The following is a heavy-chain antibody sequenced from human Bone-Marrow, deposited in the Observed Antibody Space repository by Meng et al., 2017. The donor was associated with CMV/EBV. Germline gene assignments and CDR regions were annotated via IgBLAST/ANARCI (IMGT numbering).Heavy chain of an antibody. CDR3: ARDNANGQWLVVYYYGMDG. J-gene: IGHJ6*02. CDR2: INPSGGST. Sequence: ASGKVSCKASGYTFTSYYMHWVRQAPGQGLEWMGIINPSGGSTSYAQKFQGRVTMTTDTSTSTAYMELRSLRTADTAVYYCARDNANGQWLVVYYYGMDGWGQGTTVTVSS. V-gene: IGHV1-46*01. CDR1: GYTFTSYY. D-gene: IGHD6-19*01.